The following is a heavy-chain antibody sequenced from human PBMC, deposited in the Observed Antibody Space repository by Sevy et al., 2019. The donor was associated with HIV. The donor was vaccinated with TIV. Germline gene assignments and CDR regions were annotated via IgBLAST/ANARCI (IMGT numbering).Heavy chain of an antibody. CDR2: ISYDGGNK. Sequence: GGSLRLSCAASGFSFDRFAMHWVRQAPGKGLEWVALISYDGGNKYYADFVRGRFSISRGNSKNTLFLQMNRLSPEDTGIYYRAKIPRGYSYAAFLDSWGQGTPVTVSS. D-gene: IGHD5-18*01. CDR3: AKIPRGYSYAAFLDS. J-gene: IGHJ4*02. CDR1: GFSFDRFA. V-gene: IGHV3-30*18.